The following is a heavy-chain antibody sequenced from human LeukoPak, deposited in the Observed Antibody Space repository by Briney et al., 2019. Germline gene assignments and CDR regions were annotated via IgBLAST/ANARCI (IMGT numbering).Heavy chain of an antibody. D-gene: IGHD3-22*01. CDR2: IRYDGSNK. J-gene: IGHJ4*02. Sequence: GRSLRLSCAASGFTFSSYGMHWVRQAPGKGLEWVAVIRYDGSNKYYADSVKGRFTISRDNSKNTLYLQMNSLRAEDTAVYYCARGRAYYYDSSGYYLVYWGQGTLVTVSS. CDR1: GFTFSSYG. V-gene: IGHV3-33*01. CDR3: ARGRAYYYDSSGYYLVY.